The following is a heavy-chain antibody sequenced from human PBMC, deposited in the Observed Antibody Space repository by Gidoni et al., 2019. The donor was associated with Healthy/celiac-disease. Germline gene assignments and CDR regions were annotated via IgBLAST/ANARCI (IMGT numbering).Heavy chain of an antibody. CDR3: AKGERRSGWAQ. CDR1: GFTFDDYA. D-gene: IGHD6-19*01. J-gene: IGHJ4*02. CDR2: ISWNSGSI. V-gene: IGHV3-9*01. Sequence: EVQLVESGGGLVQPGRALRLSCAAYGFTFDDYAMPWVRQAPGKGLEWVSGISWNSGSIGYADSVKGRFTISRDNAKNSLYLQMNSLRAEDTALYYCAKGERRSGWAQWGQGTLVTVSS.